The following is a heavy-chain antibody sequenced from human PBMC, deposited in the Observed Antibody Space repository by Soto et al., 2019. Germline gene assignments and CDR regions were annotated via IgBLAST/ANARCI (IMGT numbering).Heavy chain of an antibody. J-gene: IGHJ5*02. CDR1: GFTFSTYS. Sequence: EMQLVESGGGLVQPGGSLRLSCAASGFTFSTYSMNWVRQAPGKGLEWISYITSSSTTIFYADSVKGRFTISRDNAKNSLYLQMNSLRDEDTSVYYCARDNGIAGSFDPWGQGTLVTVSP. CDR2: ITSSSTTI. D-gene: IGHD6-13*01. V-gene: IGHV3-48*02. CDR3: ARDNGIAGSFDP.